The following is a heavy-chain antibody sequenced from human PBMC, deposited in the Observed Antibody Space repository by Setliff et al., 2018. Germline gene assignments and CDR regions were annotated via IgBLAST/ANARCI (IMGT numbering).Heavy chain of an antibody. Sequence: ASVKVSCKTSGYTFTNYGITWVRQAPGQGLEWMGWINNYNTNTNYAQKLQGRVAMTTDTSTSTAYMELRSLRSDDSAVYYCARINFYVSSGHYYAPDYWGQGTLVTVAS. CDR2: INNYNTNT. CDR1: GYTFTNYG. J-gene: IGHJ4*02. D-gene: IGHD3-22*01. CDR3: ARINFYVSSGHYYAPDY. V-gene: IGHV1-18*01.